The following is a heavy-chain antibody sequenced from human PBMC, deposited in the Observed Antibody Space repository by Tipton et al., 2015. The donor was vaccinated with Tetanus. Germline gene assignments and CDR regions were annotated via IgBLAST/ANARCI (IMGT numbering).Heavy chain of an antibody. Sequence: QLVQSGAEVKKPGESLKISCKGSGYSFTSYWIGWARQMPGKGLEWMGLIYPGDSDTRYSPSFQGQVTISADKSISTAYLQWSSLKASGTAMYYCAGSMTIFGVATRDAFDIWGQGTMVTVSS. CDR1: GYSFTSYW. J-gene: IGHJ3*02. CDR3: AGSMTIFGVATRDAFDI. V-gene: IGHV5-51*03. CDR2: IYPGDSDT. D-gene: IGHD3-3*01.